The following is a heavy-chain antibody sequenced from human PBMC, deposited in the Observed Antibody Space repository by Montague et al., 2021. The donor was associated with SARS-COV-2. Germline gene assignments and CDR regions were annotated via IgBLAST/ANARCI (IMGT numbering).Heavy chain of an antibody. J-gene: IGHJ4*02. Sequence: SLILSCAASGFTVSYYAMHSVRQTPGNGLEWVSGISWDSGNIAYXYSVKGRFTISRDNAKNSLYLQMSDLRAEDTAFYYCAKDLRARTLAYFDYWGQGTLVTVSS. D-gene: IGHD1-14*01. CDR3: AKDLRARTLAYFDY. CDR2: ISWDSGNI. CDR1: GFTVSYYA. V-gene: IGHV3-9*01.